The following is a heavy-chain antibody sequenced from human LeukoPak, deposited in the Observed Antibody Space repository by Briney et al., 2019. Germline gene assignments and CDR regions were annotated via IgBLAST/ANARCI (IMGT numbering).Heavy chain of an antibody. CDR3: ARFGYSYGADY. CDR1: GYTFPSYH. J-gene: IGHJ4*02. CDR2: INPSGDST. Sequence: ASVKVSCKASGYTFPSYHMYWVLQAPGQGLEWMGIINPSGDSTTYAQKFQGRLTVTRDTSTSTVYMELTSLRSEDTAVYYCARFGYSYGADYWGQGTLVTVSS. V-gene: IGHV1-46*01. D-gene: IGHD5-18*01.